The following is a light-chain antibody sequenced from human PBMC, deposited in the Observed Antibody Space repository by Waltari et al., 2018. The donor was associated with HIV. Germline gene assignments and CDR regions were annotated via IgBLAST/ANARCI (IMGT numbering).Light chain of an antibody. Sequence: QSALPQPASVSGSPGQSITISCTGTSSDAGSYNLVSWYQQHPGKAPKLMIYEVTKRPSGVSNHLSASKSGNTASLTISGLQAEDEADYYCCSYAGGNTLVFGGGTKLTVL. CDR1: SSDAGSYNL. J-gene: IGLJ2*01. V-gene: IGLV2-23*02. CDR2: EVT. CDR3: CSYAGGNTLV.